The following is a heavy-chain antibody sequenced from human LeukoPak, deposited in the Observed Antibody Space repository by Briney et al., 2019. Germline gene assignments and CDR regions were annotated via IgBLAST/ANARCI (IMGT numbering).Heavy chain of an antibody. CDR2: ISGSGGST. V-gene: IGHV3-23*01. D-gene: IGHD3-9*01. CDR1: GFTFSSYA. Sequence: GGSLRLSCAASGFTFSSYAMAWVRQAPGKGLEWVSAISGSGGSTYYADSVKGRFTICRDNSKNTLYLQMTSLRAEDTAEYYCAKGDSLAPVAFDYCGQGALVTASS. CDR3: AKGDSLAPVAFDY. J-gene: IGHJ4*02.